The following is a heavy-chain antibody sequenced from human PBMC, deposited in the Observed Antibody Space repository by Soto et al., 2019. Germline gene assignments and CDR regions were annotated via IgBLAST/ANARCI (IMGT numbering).Heavy chain of an antibody. J-gene: IGHJ4*02. D-gene: IGHD1-26*01. CDR1: GFSLTTDRVG. V-gene: IGHV2-5*02. CDR3: AHAYGGRSLY. Sequence: QITLKESGPPLVKPTQTLTLTCTFSGFSLTTDRVGVGWIRQPPGEALGWLAVIYWDDSKTYRPSLESRLTITQETSKNQVALTMTNMDSLDTATYYCAHAYGGRSLYWGQGTLVTVSS. CDR2: IYWDDSK.